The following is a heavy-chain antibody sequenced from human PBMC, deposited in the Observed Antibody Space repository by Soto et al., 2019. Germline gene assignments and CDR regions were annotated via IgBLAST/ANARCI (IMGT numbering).Heavy chain of an antibody. CDR1: GGSISSGDYY. D-gene: IGHD3-3*01. CDR2: IYYSGST. V-gene: IGHV4-30-4*01. CDR3: ARFYDFWSGYLPRPRLDWFDP. Sequence: SETLSLTCTVSGGSISSGDYYWSWIRQPPGKGLEWFGYIYYSGSTYYNPSLKSRVTISVDTSKNQFSLKLSSVTAADTAVYYCARFYDFWSGYLPRPRLDWFDPWGQGTLVTVSS. J-gene: IGHJ5*02.